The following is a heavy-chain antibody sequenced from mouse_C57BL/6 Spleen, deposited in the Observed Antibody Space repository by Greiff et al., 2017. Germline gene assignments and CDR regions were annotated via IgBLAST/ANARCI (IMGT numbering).Heavy chain of an antibody. V-gene: IGHV5-9-1*02. J-gene: IGHJ4*01. CDR2: ISSGGDYI. D-gene: IGHD1-1*01. CDR1: GFTFSSYA. CDR3: TRLFHYYGSSYAMDY. Sequence: DVQLVESGEGLVKPGGSLKLSCAASGFTFSSYAMSWVRQTPEKRLEWVAYISSGGDYIYYADTVKGRFTISRDNARNTLYLQMSSLKSEDTAMYYCTRLFHYYGSSYAMDYWGQGTSVTVSS.